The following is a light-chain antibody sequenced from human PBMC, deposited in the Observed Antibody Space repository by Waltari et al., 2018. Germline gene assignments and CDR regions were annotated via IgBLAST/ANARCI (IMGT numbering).Light chain of an antibody. CDR2: DAS. CDR1: QSVSSY. J-gene: IGKJ1*01. Sequence: EIVLTQSPATQALSPGERATLSCRASQSVSSYLAWYQQRPGQPPRLLIYDASKRATGIPARFSGSGSGTDFTLTISSLEPEDFAVYYCHHRTFGQGTKVEV. CDR3: HHRT. V-gene: IGKV3-11*01.